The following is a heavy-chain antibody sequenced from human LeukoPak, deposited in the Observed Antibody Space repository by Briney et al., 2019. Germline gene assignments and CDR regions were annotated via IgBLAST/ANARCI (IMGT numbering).Heavy chain of an antibody. V-gene: IGHV3-48*03. CDR1: GFTFSSYE. D-gene: IGHD7-27*01. CDR3: AKARLGYYYYYYMDV. J-gene: IGHJ6*03. Sequence: AGGSLRLSCGASGFTFSSYEMHWVRQAPGKGLEWASYISSSGSTIYYADSVKGRFTISRDNSKNTLYLQMNSLRAEDTAVYYCAKARLGYYYYYYMDVWGKGTTVTVSS. CDR2: ISSSGSTI.